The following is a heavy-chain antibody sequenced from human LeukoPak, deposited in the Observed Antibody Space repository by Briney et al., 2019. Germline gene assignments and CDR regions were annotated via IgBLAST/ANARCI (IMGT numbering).Heavy chain of an antibody. Sequence: GGSLRLSCAASGFTFSSYGMHWVRQAPGKGLEWVAFIRYDGSNKYYADSVKGRFTISRNNSKNTLYLQMNSLRAEDTAVYYCARVSILIVPYYAFDIWGQGTMVTVSS. CDR1: GFTFSSYG. CDR3: ARVSILIVPYYAFDI. V-gene: IGHV3-30*02. CDR2: IRYDGSNK. J-gene: IGHJ3*02. D-gene: IGHD2/OR15-2a*01.